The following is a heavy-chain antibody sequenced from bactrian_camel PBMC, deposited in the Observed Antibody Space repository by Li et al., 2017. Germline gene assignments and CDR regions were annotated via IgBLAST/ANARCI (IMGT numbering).Heavy chain of an antibody. D-gene: IGHD1*01. Sequence: HVQLVESGGGLVQAGGSLRLSCAVSGYILGCTLGWYRQAPDKERELVSTITSSGTIKYGNSVKGRFVISQNNNKNILDLQMNNLKPEDTGEYYCATGEMGFCSASWAVNDWGQGTQVTVS. V-gene: IGHV3S53*01. CDR1: GYILGCT. CDR2: ITSSGTI. CDR3: ATGEMGFCSASWAVND. J-gene: IGHJ4*01.